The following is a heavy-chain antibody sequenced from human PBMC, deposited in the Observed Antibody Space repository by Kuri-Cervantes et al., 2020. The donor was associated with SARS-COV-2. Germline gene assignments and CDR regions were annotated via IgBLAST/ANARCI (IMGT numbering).Heavy chain of an antibody. CDR2: IYYSGST. D-gene: IGHD2-2*01. Sequence: SETLSLTCTVSGGSISSGGYYWSWIRQHPGKGLERIGYIYYSGSTYYNPSLKSRVTISVDTSKNQFSLKLSSVTAADTAVYYCARETVVVPAALAVWGKGTTVTVSS. V-gene: IGHV4-31*03. CDR1: GGSISSGGYY. J-gene: IGHJ6*04. CDR3: ARETVVVPAALAV.